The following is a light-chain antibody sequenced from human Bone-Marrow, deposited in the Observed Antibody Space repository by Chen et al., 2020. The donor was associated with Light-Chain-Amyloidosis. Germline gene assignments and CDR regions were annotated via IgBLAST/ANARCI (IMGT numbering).Light chain of an antibody. Sequence: SYELTQPPSVSVSPGHTARITCSGDDLPKKYAYWYQQKPGQAPVLVIHRDTERPSGISERFSGSSSGTTATLTISGVQAEDEADDHCQSADSSGTYEVIFGGGTKLTVL. CDR1: DLPKKY. CDR2: RDT. V-gene: IGLV3-25*03. J-gene: IGLJ2*01. CDR3: QSADSSGTYEVI.